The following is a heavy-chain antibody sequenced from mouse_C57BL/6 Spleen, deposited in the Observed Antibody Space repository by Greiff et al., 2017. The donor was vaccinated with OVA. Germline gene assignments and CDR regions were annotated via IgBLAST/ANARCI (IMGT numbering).Heavy chain of an antibody. CDR3: ARLPSPGAMDY. J-gene: IGHJ4*01. CDR1: GYTFTSYW. CDR2: IDPSDSYT. V-gene: IGHV1-50*01. Sequence: VQLQQPGAELVKPGASVKLSCKASGYTFTSYWMQWVKQRPGQGLEWIGEIDPSDSYTNYNQKFKGKATLTVDTSSSTAYMQLSSLTSEDSAVYYCARLPSPGAMDYWGQGTSVTVSS.